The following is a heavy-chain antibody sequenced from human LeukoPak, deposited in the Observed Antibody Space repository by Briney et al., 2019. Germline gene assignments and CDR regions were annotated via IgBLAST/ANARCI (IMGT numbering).Heavy chain of an antibody. Sequence: GASVKVSCKASGYTFTSNYMHWVRQAPGQGLEWMGLINPSGTSTIYAERFQGRIIMTRDMSTTTDYMELSSLRFEDTAVYYCARAGIPGYCTNVTCSNWLDPWGQGTLVTVSS. CDR2: INPSGTST. CDR3: ARAGIPGYCTNVTCSNWLDP. V-gene: IGHV1-46*01. J-gene: IGHJ5*02. D-gene: IGHD2-8*01. CDR1: GYTFTSNY.